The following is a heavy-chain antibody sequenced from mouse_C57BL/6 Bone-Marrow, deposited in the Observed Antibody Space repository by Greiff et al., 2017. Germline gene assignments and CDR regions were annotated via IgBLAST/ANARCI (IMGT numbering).Heavy chain of an antibody. CDR3: ESYSNYYFDY. D-gene: IGHD2-5*01. CDR2: INPNNGGT. Sequence: EVQLQQSGPELVKPGASVKMSCKASGYTFTDYNMHWVKQSHGQSLEWIGYINPNNGGTSYNPKFTGKATLTANKSSSTAYMQLRSLTSEDAAVYYCESYSNYYFDYGGQGTTLTVSS. V-gene: IGHV1-22*01. J-gene: IGHJ2*01. CDR1: GYTFTDYN.